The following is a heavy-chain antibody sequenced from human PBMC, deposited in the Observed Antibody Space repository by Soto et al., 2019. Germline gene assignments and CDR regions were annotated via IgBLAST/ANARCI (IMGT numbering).Heavy chain of an antibody. Sequence: QVLLLQSGAEVKKPGSSVKVSCKASGGTFGNYIISWVRPAPGQGLEWMGGIMPIFGTTDYVQKFQGRVTISADESTTTVYMELNSLRSDDAALYFCDAVVGSAVFPVAWGQGTTVVVSS. J-gene: IGHJ6*02. D-gene: IGHD2-21*01. V-gene: IGHV1-69*01. CDR2: IMPIFGTT. CDR3: DAVVGSAVFPVA. CDR1: GGTFGNYI.